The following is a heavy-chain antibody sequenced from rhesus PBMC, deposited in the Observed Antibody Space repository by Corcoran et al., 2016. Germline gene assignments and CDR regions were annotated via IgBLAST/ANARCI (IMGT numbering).Heavy chain of an antibody. J-gene: IGHJ4*01. CDR1: GRSISGYYY. D-gene: IGHD4-23*01. CDR3: AIYRNFASADY. CDR2: IYGNSEST. V-gene: IGHV4-73*01. Sequence: VPLQQWGEGLLTPSETLSLTCAVYGRSISGYYYWSWILPPPRQGLEWIGDIYGNSESTNYNPALKNRVTISKDTAKNQCSLKLSSVTAADTAVDDCAIYRNFASADYWGQGVLVTVSS.